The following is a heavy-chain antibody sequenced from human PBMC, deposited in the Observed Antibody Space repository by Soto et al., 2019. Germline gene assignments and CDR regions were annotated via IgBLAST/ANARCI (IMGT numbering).Heavy chain of an antibody. CDR2: INPISGGT. CDR3: ARVPGLELLDH. J-gene: IGHJ4*02. Sequence: QVQLVQCGAEVKKPGVSVNVSCKASGYTFTGYYLHWVSQAPGQGLEWVAWINPISGGTKYAQKFQGRVTVTRDTSISTAYMELSRLRSDDTAVYYCARVPGLELLDHWGQGTLVSVSS. CDR1: GYTFTGYY. V-gene: IGHV1-2*02. D-gene: IGHD1-7*01.